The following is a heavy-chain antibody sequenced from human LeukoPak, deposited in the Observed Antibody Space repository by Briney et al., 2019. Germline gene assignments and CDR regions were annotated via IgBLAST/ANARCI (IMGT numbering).Heavy chain of an antibody. Sequence: KSSETLSLTCTVSGGSVNSGSYYWNWIRQPPGKGLEWIGYIYYSGSTNYNPSLKSRVTISVDTSKNQFSLKLSSVTAADTAVYYCARAAYSGSYHPDYWGQGTLVTVSS. V-gene: IGHV4-61*01. CDR3: ARAAYSGSYHPDY. CDR2: IYYSGST. D-gene: IGHD1-26*01. CDR1: GGSVNSGSYY. J-gene: IGHJ4*02.